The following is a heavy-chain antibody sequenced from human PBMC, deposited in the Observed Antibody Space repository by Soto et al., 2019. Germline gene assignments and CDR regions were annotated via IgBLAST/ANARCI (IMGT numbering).Heavy chain of an antibody. D-gene: IGHD2-2*01. CDR3: AKSHGDVVVPAADFDY. J-gene: IGHJ4*02. Sequence: GGSLRLSCAASGFTFSSYAMSWVRQAPGKGLEWVSAISGSGGSTYYADSVKGRFTISRDNSKNTLYLQMNSLRAEDTAVYYCAKSHGDVVVPAADFDYWGQGTLVTVSS. CDR2: ISGSGGST. CDR1: GFTFSSYA. V-gene: IGHV3-23*01.